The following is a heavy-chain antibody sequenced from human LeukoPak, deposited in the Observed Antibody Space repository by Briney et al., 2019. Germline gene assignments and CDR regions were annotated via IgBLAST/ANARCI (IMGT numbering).Heavy chain of an antibody. CDR3: ARGKSYDYVWGSYLYYFDY. D-gene: IGHD3-16*02. CDR2: IYYSGST. Sequence: SETLSLTCTVSGGSISSYYWSWIRQPPGKGLEWIGYIYYSGSTNYNPSLKSRVTISVDTSKNQFSLKLSSVTDADTAVYYCARGKSYDYVWGSYLYYFDYWSQGTLVTVSS. CDR1: GGSISSYY. V-gene: IGHV4-59*12. J-gene: IGHJ4*02.